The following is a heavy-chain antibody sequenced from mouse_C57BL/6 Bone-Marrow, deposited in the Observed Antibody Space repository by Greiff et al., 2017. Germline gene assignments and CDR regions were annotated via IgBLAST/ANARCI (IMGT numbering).Heavy chain of an antibody. D-gene: IGHD1-1*01. CDR3: ARDDYYGSSPMDY. J-gene: IGHJ4*01. CDR1: GYTFTSYW. Sequence: QVQLKESGAELVKPGASVKLSCKASGYTFTSYWMHWVKQRPGQGLEWIGMIHPNSGSTNYNEKFKSKATMTVDKSSSTAYMQLSSLKSEDSAVFYCARDDYYGSSPMDYWGQGTSVTVSS. V-gene: IGHV1-64*01. CDR2: IHPNSGST.